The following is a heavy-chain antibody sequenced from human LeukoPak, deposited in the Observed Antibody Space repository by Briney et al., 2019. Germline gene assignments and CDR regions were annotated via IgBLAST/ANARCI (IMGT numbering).Heavy chain of an antibody. D-gene: IGHD2-2*02. J-gene: IGHJ4*02. CDR1: GGSISSSNW. Sequence: SETLSLTCAVSGGSISSSNWRSWVRQPPGKGLEWIGEIYHSGSTNYNPSLKSRVTISVDKSKNQFSLKLSSVTAADTAVYYCARLTDCSSTSCYTGNFDYWGQGTLVTVSS. CDR3: ARLTDCSSTSCYTGNFDY. CDR2: IYHSGST. V-gene: IGHV4-4*02.